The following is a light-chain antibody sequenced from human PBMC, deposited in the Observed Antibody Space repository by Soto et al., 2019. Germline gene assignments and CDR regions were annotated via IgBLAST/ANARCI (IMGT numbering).Light chain of an antibody. CDR3: QQYKTQAT. V-gene: IGKV1-5*03. CDR1: QNINYW. Sequence: DIQMTQSPSTLSASVGDRVTITCRASQNINYWLAWYQQKPGKAPKPLIYMASNLESGVPPRFSGSGGGTEFTLTISSLQTDDFAAYYCQQYKTQATFGKGTKV. J-gene: IGKJ1*01. CDR2: MAS.